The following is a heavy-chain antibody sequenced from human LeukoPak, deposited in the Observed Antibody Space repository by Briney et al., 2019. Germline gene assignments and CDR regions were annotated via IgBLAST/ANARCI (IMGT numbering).Heavy chain of an antibody. CDR2: IGLSGSPL. D-gene: IGHD3-22*01. V-gene: IGHV3-11*04. Sequence: PGGSLRLSCAVSGFPFTRLYMSCIRQAPGKGLEWISYIGLSGSPLDYADSVRGRFTISRDNAKNSLYLELNSLRAEDTAVYYCAIKDFSSGSFSYWGQGTLVTVSS. J-gene: IGHJ4*02. CDR1: GFPFTRLY. CDR3: AIKDFSSGSFSY.